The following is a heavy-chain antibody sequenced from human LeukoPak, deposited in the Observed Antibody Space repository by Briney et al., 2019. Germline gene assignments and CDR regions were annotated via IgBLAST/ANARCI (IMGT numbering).Heavy chain of an antibody. Sequence: GGSLRLSCAASGFSPYGMNRVCRAPGKGLEWVAVIWYDESNKYYADSVKGRFTISRDNSRNTLYLQMNSLRAEDTAVYYCERDCFSSIWYGRHLHYWGQGTLVTVSS. J-gene: IGHJ4*02. CDR3: ERDCFSSIWYGRHLHY. D-gene: IGHD6-13*01. V-gene: IGHV3-33*01. CDR1: GFSPYG. CDR2: IWYDESNK.